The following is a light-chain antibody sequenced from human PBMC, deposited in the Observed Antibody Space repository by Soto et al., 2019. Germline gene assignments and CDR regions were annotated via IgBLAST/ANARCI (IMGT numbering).Light chain of an antibody. Sequence: EIVLTQSPATLSLSPGERATLSCRASQSVSSYLAWYQQKPGQAPRLLIYDASNRATGMPARCSSSGSETDFTLTIRSLEPEDFAVYYSQQLSNLPTTITIGQGTRLQIK. CDR2: DAS. V-gene: IGKV3-11*01. J-gene: IGKJ5*01. CDR3: QQLSNLPTTIT. CDR1: QSVSSY.